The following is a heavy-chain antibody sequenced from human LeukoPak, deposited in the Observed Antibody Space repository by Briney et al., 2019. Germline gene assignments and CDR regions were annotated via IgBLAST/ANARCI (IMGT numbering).Heavy chain of an antibody. CDR2: INHSGST. J-gene: IGHJ2*01. CDR3: AREAAAAGTTYWYFDL. V-gene: IGHV4-34*01. D-gene: IGHD6-13*01. Sequence: SETLSLTCAVYGRSFSGYYWSWIRQPPGKGLEWIGEINHSGSTNYNPSLKSRVTISVDTSKNQFSLKLSSVTAADTAVYYCAREAAAAGTTYWYFDLWGRGTLVTVSS. CDR1: GRSFSGYY.